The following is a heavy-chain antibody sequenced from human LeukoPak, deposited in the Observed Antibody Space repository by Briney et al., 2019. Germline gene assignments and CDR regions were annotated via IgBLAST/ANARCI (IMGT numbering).Heavy chain of an antibody. J-gene: IGHJ5*02. CDR3: ARGAVADIVLMVYAINWFDP. D-gene: IGHD2-8*01. CDR1: GGSFSGYY. V-gene: IGHV4-34*01. CDR2: INHSGST. Sequence: SETLSLTCAVYGGSFSGYYWSWLRQPPGKGLEWIGEINHSGSTNYNPTLRSQVTISVDTTKNQFSLKLSSVTAADTAVYYCARGAVADIVLMVYAINWFDPWGQGTLVTVSS.